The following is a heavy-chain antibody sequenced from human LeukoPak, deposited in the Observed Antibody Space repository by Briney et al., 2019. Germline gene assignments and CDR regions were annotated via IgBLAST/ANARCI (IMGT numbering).Heavy chain of an antibody. V-gene: IGHV4-59*01. Sequence: PSETLSLTCTVSGGSISSYYWSWIRQPPGKGLEWIGYIYYSGSTNYNPSLKSRVTISVDTSKNQFSLKLSSVTAADTAVYYCAREGSSWGGLSDYWGQGTLVTVSS. CDR2: IYYSGST. D-gene: IGHD6-13*01. J-gene: IGHJ4*02. CDR3: AREGSSWGGLSDY. CDR1: GGSISSYY.